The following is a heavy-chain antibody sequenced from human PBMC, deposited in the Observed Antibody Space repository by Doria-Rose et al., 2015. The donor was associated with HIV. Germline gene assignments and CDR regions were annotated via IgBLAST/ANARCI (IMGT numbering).Heavy chain of an antibody. CDR3: ARIKSSRWYHKYYFDF. Sequence: QVTLKESGPVLVKPTETLTLTCTVSGVSLSSPGMGVSWIRQPPGKALEWLANIFSGDERSYKTSLKSRLTISRGTSKSQVVLTMTDMDPVDTATYYCARIKSSRWYHKYYFDFWGQGTLVTVS. D-gene: IGHD6-13*01. CDR2: IFSGDER. J-gene: IGHJ4*02. V-gene: IGHV2-26*01. CDR1: GVSLSSPGMG.